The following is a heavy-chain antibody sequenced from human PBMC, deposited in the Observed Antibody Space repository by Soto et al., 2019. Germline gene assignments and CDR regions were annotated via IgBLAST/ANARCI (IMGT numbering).Heavy chain of an antibody. CDR2: IFPSDSDT. CDR1: GYRFTSYW. Sequence: GESLKISCRTSGYRFTSYWIAWVRRMPGKGLEWMGIIFPSDSDTRYSPSFQGQVTISADRSTSTVFLQWASLKASDTAVYFCARKDKSGYFNWFDPWGQGTLVTVSS. V-gene: IGHV5-51*01. D-gene: IGHD3-22*01. CDR3: ARKDKSGYFNWFDP. J-gene: IGHJ5*02.